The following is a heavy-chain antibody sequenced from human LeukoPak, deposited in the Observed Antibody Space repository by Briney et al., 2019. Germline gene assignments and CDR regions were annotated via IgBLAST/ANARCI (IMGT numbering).Heavy chain of an antibody. CDR1: GFTFSSYA. CDR2: ISYDGSNK. CDR3: AREELVPAATWPPYYYYGMDV. J-gene: IGHJ6*02. V-gene: IGHV3-30-3*01. D-gene: IGHD2-2*01. Sequence: GRSLRLSCAASGFTFSSYAMHWVRQAPGKGLEWAAVISYDGSNKYYADSVKGRFTISRDNSKNTLYLQMNSLRAEDTAVYYCAREELVPAATWPPYYYYGMDVWGQGTTVTVSS.